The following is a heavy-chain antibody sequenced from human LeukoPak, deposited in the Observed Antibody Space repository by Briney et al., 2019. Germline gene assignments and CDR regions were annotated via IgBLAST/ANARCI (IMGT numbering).Heavy chain of an antibody. CDR2: INHIGNT. V-gene: IGHV4-34*01. CDR3: ARGAFQLLQNAFDV. D-gene: IGHD3-10*01. CDR1: GDSVSGYY. J-gene: IGHJ3*01. Sequence: SETLSLTCAVYGDSVSGYYYSWIRQPPGKGLEWIGEINHIGNTKYNPSLKSRVAISVDTSKNQVSLKLTSVTAADTAVYYCARGAFQLLQNAFDVWGHGTMVTVSS.